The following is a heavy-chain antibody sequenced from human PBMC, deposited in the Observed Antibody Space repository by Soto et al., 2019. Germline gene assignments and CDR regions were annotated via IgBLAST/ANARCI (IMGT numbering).Heavy chain of an antibody. Sequence: PGGSLRLSCAASGFTFSSYSMNWVRQAPGKGLEWVSYISSSSSTIYYADSVKGRFTISRDNAKNSLYLQMNSLRAEDTAVYYCARDHSSGPYGYWGQGTLVTVSS. V-gene: IGHV3-48*01. D-gene: IGHD6-19*01. CDR1: GFTFSSYS. CDR3: ARDHSSGPYGY. CDR2: ISSSSSTI. J-gene: IGHJ4*02.